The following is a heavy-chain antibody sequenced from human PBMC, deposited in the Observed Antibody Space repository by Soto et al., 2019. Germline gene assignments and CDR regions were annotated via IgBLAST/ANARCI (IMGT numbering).Heavy chain of an antibody. V-gene: IGHV1-69*13. CDR1: GGTFSSYA. Sequence: SVKVSCKASGGTFSSYAISWVRQAPGQGLEWMGGIIPIFGTANYAQKFQGRVTITADESTSTAYMELSSLRSEDTAVYYCARTPDIAAADYYYYYGMDVWGQGTTVTVS. CDR3: ARTPDIAAADYYYYYGMDV. CDR2: IIPIFGTA. D-gene: IGHD6-13*01. J-gene: IGHJ6*02.